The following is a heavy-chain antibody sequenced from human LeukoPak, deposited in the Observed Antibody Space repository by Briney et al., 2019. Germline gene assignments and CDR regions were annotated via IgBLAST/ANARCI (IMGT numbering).Heavy chain of an antibody. D-gene: IGHD6-19*01. Sequence: ASVKVSCKASGYTFTSYGISWVRQAPGQGLEWMGGFDPEDGETIYAQKFQGRVTMTRDTSISTAYMELSRLRSDDTAVYYCASSRRQWLRQITYYYYMDVWGKGTTVTISS. CDR1: GYTFTSYG. V-gene: IGHV1-2*02. CDR3: ASSRRQWLRQITYYYYMDV. CDR2: FDPEDGET. J-gene: IGHJ6*03.